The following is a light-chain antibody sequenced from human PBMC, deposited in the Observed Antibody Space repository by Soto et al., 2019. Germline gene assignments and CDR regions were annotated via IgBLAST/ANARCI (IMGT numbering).Light chain of an antibody. V-gene: IGKV1-17*01. J-gene: IGKJ1*01. CDR1: QGIGDD. CDR3: LQHNHDPRT. CDR2: AAS. Sequence: DIQMTQSPSSLSASVGDRVTITCRASQGIGDDLGWYQQKPGKAPKRLIYAASSLQSGVPSRFSGSASGTEFTLTITSLQPEDFATYYCLQHNHDPRTFGQGTKV.